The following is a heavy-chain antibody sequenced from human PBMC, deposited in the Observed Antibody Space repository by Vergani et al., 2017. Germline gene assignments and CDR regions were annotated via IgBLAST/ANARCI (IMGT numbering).Heavy chain of an antibody. CDR2: IIPLLGIA. Sequence: QVQLVQSGAEVKKPGSSVKVSCKASGGTFSSYAISWVRQAPGQGLEWMGRIIPLLGIANYAQKFQGRVTLTADESTSTAYMELSSLRSEDTAVYYCARDRGCTNGVCYTVGNPFDYGGQGTLVTVSS. V-gene: IGHV1-69*04. D-gene: IGHD2-8*01. CDR3: ARDRGCTNGVCYTVGNPFDY. CDR1: GGTFSSYA. J-gene: IGHJ4*02.